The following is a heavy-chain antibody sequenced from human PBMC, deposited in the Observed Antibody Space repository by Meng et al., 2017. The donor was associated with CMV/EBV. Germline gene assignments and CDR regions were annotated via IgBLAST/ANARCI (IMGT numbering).Heavy chain of an antibody. CDR2: FIPIFGTA. J-gene: IGHJ4*02. V-gene: IGHV1-69*05. CDR3: ARESGGYCSSTSCPIDY. CDR1: GGTFSSYA. D-gene: IGHD2-2*01. Sequence: PVKVSCKASGGTFSSYAISWVRQAPGQGLEWMGGFIPIFGTANYAQKFQGRVTITTDESTSTAYMELSSLRSEDTAVYYCARESGGYCSSTSCPIDYWGQGTLVTVSS.